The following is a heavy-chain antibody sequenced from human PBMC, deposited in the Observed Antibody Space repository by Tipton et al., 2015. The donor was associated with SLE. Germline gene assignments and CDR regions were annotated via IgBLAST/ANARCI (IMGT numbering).Heavy chain of an antibody. CDR3: ARALPFNYDFWSGYSTDPFDV. CDR1: GASISTEGYS. J-gene: IGHJ3*01. D-gene: IGHD3-3*01. Sequence: TLSLTCVVSGASISTEGYSWSWLRQPPGKGLEWIGYIFHTGSAYYNPSLKSRLSISLDRSNNQFSLKLTSVTAADTAVYYCARALPFNYDFWSGYSTDPFDVWGQGTMVTVSA. CDR2: IFHTGSA. V-gene: IGHV4-30-2*01.